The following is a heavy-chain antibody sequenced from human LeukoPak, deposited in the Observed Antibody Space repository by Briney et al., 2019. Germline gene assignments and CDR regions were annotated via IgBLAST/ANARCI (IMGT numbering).Heavy chain of an antibody. CDR3: ARGLVHDTSGYYSDY. D-gene: IGHD3-22*01. CDR1: GLTFSSHW. V-gene: IGHV3-74*01. Sequence: AGGSLRLSCAASGLTFSSHWMHWVRHAPGKGLVWVSRITNDGSSTTYADSVKGRFTISRDNAKNMLYLQVNSLRAEDTAVYYCARGLVHDTSGYYSDYWGQGTLVTVSS. J-gene: IGHJ4*02. CDR2: ITNDGSST.